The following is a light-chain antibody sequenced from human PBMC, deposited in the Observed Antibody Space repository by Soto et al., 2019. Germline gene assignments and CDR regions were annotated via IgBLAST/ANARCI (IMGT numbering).Light chain of an antibody. J-gene: IGKJ4*01. Sequence: DIVMTQSPLSLPVTPGEPASISCRSSQSLLHSNGYNYLDWYLQKPRQSPQLLIYLGSNRASGVPDRFSGSGSGTDFTLKISRLEAEDVGVYYCMQTLQSPLTFGGGTKVEIK. CDR3: MQTLQSPLT. CDR1: QSLLHSNGYNY. V-gene: IGKV2-28*01. CDR2: LGS.